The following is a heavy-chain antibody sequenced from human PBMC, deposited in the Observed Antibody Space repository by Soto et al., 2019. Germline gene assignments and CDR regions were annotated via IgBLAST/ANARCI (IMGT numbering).Heavy chain of an antibody. V-gene: IGHV3-30*18. J-gene: IGHJ4*02. CDR2: ISYDGSNK. CDR3: AKDQSSGWEN. D-gene: IGHD6-19*01. Sequence: QVQLVESGGGVVQPGRSPRLSCAASGFTFSSYGMHWVRQAPGKGLEWVAVISYDGSNKYYADSVKGRFTISRDNSKNTLYLQMNSLRAEDTAVYYCAKDQSSGWENWGQGTLVTVSS. CDR1: GFTFSSYG.